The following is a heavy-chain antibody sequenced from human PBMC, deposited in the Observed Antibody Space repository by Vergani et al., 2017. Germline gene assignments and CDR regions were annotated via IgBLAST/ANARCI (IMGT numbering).Heavy chain of an antibody. D-gene: IGHD3-3*01. CDR2: INAGNGNT. CDR1: GSTFTSYA. CDR3: ARGVFLEWLLDY. J-gene: IGHJ4*02. Sequence: QVQLVQSGAEVKKPGASVKVSCKASGSTFTSYAMHWVRQAPGQRLEWMGWINAGNGNTKYSQKFQGRVTITRDTSASTAYMELSSLRSEDTAVYYCARGVFLEWLLDYWGQGTLVTVSS. V-gene: IGHV1-3*01.